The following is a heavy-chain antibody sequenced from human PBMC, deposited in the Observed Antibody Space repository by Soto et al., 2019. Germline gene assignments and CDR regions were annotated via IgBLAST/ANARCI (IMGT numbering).Heavy chain of an antibody. CDR3: ARSARYGVVGDY. CDR1: GDSIYRSYW. D-gene: IGHD2-15*01. Sequence: QVQLLESGPGLVKPSGTLSLTCGVSGDSIYRSYWWSWVRLPPGKGPEWIGEIFHTGTTNYNPSLKSRLTMSADKSKKEISLKLDSVTAADTAVYFCARSARYGVVGDYWGQGTGVTVSS. V-gene: IGHV4-4*02. J-gene: IGHJ4*02. CDR2: IFHTGTT.